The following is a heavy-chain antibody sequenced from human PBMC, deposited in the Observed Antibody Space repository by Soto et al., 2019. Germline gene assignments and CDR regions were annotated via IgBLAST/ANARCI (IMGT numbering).Heavy chain of an antibody. J-gene: IGHJ6*02. CDR3: ARDGITVTTLRGYYYGMDV. CDR1: GYTFTSYD. D-gene: IGHD4-17*01. CDR2: MNPNSGNT. V-gene: IGHV1-8*01. Sequence: GASVKVSCKASGYTFTSYDINLVRQTTGQGLEWMGWMNPNSGNTGYAQKFQGRVTMTTDTSTSTAYMELRSLRSDDTAVYYCARDGITVTTLRGYYYGMDVWGQGTTVTVSS.